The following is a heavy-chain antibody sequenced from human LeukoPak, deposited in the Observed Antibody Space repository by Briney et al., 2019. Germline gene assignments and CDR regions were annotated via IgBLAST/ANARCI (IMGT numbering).Heavy chain of an antibody. CDR1: GGSISSYY. CDR2: IYTSGTT. Sequence: SESLSLTCTVSGGSISSYYWSWIRQPPGKGLEWSGYIYTSGTTNYNPSLKSRVTISVDTSKNQFSLKLSSVTAADTAVYYCARLSMAKTYNWFDPWGQGTLVTVSS. CDR3: ARLSMAKTYNWFDP. J-gene: IGHJ5*02. D-gene: IGHD3-3*02. V-gene: IGHV4-4*09.